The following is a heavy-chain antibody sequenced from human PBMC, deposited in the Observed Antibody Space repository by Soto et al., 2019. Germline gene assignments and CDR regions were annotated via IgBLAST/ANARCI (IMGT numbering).Heavy chain of an antibody. CDR1: GGSLTDHY. CDR3: ARGGGFIARLMVSFAP. CDR2: INHRGTY. Sequence: QVQLQQWGAGLVKPSETLSLTCAVSGGSLTDHYWSWIRQAPGKGLEWIGVINHRGTYNYNPSLKRRVIIIGYKSRNQVSLKLRSVTAADTAVYFCARGGGFIARLMVSFAPWGPGNLVTVSS. D-gene: IGHD6-13*01. V-gene: IGHV4-34*01. J-gene: IGHJ5*02.